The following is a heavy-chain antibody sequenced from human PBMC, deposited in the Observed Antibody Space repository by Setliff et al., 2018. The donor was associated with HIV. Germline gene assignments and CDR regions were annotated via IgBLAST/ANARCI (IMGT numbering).Heavy chain of an antibody. Sequence: GGSLRLSCAASGFTLSNYWMDWVRQAPGKGLEWVANIKQDGSEIYYMDSVKGRFTISRDNARTSLLPEMRSLRDEDTSVYLCANLWELGAWGQGTLVTVSS. CDR1: GFTLSNYW. CDR3: ANLWELGA. D-gene: IGHD3-16*01. J-gene: IGHJ5*02. CDR2: IKQDGSEI. V-gene: IGHV3-7*03.